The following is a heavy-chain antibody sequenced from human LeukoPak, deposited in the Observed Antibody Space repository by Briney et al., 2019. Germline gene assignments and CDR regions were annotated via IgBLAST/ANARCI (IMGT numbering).Heavy chain of an antibody. CDR1: GGSISSGSYY. J-gene: IGHJ5*02. CDR2: IYTSGST. D-gene: IGHD3-10*01. Sequence: SQTLSLTCTVSGGSISSGSYYWSWIRQPAGKGLEWIGRIYTSGSTNYNPSLKSRVTISVDTSKNQFSLKLSSVTAADTAVYYCARVGLDYGSGSFWFDPWGQGTLVTVSS. CDR3: ARVGLDYGSGSFWFDP. V-gene: IGHV4-61*02.